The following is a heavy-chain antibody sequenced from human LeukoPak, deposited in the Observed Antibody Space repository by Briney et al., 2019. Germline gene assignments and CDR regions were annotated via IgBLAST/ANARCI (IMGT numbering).Heavy chain of an antibody. J-gene: IGHJ4*02. CDR2: ISGSGGST. Sequence: GGSLRLSCAASGFTFSSYAMNWVRQAPGKGLEWVSAISGSGGSTYYADSVKGCFTISRDNSKNTVYLQMNSLRAEDTAVYYCAKDDVPSNWGTLGLFDYWGQGTLVTVSS. D-gene: IGHD7-27*01. CDR1: GFTFSSYA. CDR3: AKDDVPSNWGTLGLFDY. V-gene: IGHV3-23*01.